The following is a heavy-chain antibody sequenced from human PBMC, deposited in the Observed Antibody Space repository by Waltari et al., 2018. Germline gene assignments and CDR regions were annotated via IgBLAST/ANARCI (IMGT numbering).Heavy chain of an antibody. CDR1: GYSFTSYW. CDR2: IYPGDSDT. J-gene: IGHJ4*02. D-gene: IGHD3-10*01. Sequence: EVQLVQSGAEVKKPGESLKISCKGSGYSFTSYWIGWVRQMPGKGLEWMGIIYPGDSDTRYSPSFQGQVTISADKSTRTVFLQWNNLTPADAAVYYCARHRRSLDPTESFDHWGQGTLITVSS. CDR3: ARHRRSLDPTESFDH. V-gene: IGHV5-51*01.